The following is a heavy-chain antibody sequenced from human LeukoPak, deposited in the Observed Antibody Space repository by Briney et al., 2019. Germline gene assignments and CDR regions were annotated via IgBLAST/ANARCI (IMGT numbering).Heavy chain of an antibody. J-gene: IGHJ4*02. V-gene: IGHV3-43D*03. D-gene: IGHD6-13*01. CDR3: AKDRGRGYSSSWTANYFDY. CDR1: GFTFDDYA. Sequence: GGSLRLSCAASGFTFDDYAMHWVRQAPGKGLEWVSLISWDGGSTYYADSVKGRFTISRDNSKNSLYLQMNSLRAEDTALYYCAKDRGRGYSSSWTANYFDYWGQGTLVTVSS. CDR2: ISWDGGST.